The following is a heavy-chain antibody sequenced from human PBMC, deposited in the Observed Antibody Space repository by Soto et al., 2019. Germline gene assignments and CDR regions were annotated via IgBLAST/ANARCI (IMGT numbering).Heavy chain of an antibody. J-gene: IGHJ6*02. D-gene: IGHD2-2*01. CDR1: GGTFSSYA. Sequence: SVKVSCKASGGTFSSYAISWVRQAPGQGLEWMGGIIPIFGTANYAQKFQGRVTITADESTSTAYMELSSLRSEDTAVYYCERNPPYMYQLPHVGYYYYGMDVWGQGTTVTVSS. CDR2: IIPIFGTA. V-gene: IGHV1-69*13. CDR3: ERNPPYMYQLPHVGYYYYGMDV.